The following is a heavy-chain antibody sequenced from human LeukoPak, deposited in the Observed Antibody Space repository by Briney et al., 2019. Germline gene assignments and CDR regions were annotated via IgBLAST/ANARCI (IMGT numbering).Heavy chain of an antibody. CDR3: TRDQTPYY. CDR2: IASETYGGTA. CDR1: GFTFSSYA. Sequence: GGSLRLSCAASGFTFSSYAMTWVRQAPGKGLEWVGFIASETYGGTAEYAASVKGRFTISRDDSKSIAYLQMNSLKTEDTAVYYCTRDQTPYYWGQGTLVTVPS. V-gene: IGHV3-49*04. J-gene: IGHJ4*02.